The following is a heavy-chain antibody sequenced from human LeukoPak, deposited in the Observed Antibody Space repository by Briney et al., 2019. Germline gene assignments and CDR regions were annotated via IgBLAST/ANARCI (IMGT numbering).Heavy chain of an antibody. Sequence: GGSLRLSCAASGFTFSSYWMHWVRQAPGKGLEWVAVISYDGSNKYYADSVKGRFTISRDNSKNTLYLQTNSLRAEDTAVYYCARAPYDFWSGYPNYYYYYGMDVWGQGTTVTVSS. CDR3: ARAPYDFWSGYPNYYYYYGMDV. J-gene: IGHJ6*02. D-gene: IGHD3-3*01. CDR2: ISYDGSNK. CDR1: GFTFSSYW. V-gene: IGHV3-30-3*01.